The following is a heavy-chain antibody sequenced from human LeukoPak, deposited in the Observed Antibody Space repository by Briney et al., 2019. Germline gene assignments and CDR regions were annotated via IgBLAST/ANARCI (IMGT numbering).Heavy chain of an antibody. CDR3: ARGGWSGDSSSWFPSWFDP. V-gene: IGHV1-69*13. Sequence: SVKVSFKASGGTFSSYAISWVRQAPGQGLEWMGGIIPIFVTANYAQKFQGRVTITADESASTAYMELSSLRSEDTAVYYCARGGWSGDSSSWFPSWFDPWGQGTLVTVSS. CDR1: GGTFSSYA. J-gene: IGHJ5*02. D-gene: IGHD6-13*01. CDR2: IIPIFVTA.